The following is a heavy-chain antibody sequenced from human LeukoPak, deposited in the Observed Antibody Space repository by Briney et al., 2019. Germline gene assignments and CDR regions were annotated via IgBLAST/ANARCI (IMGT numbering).Heavy chain of an antibody. V-gene: IGHV4-39*01. CDR3: ARTLGWASSRYPFDG. Sequence: SENLSLNCTVSGGPISSSNYLRGWIRQPPGRGLERIGSMYYSGNTDYNPSLKSRVTISVDTSKNQFYLKVNSVTAADTAVYYCARTLGWASSRYPFDGWGQGTLVTVSS. D-gene: IGHD3-16*02. J-gene: IGHJ4*02. CDR1: GGPISSSNYL. CDR2: MYYSGNT.